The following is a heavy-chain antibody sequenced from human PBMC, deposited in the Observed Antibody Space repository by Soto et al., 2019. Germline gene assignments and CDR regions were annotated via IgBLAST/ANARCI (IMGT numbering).Heavy chain of an antibody. CDR1: GFTFSSYG. Sequence: GGSLRLSCAASGFTFSSYGMHWVRQAPGKGLEWVAVIWYDGSNKYYADSVKGRFTISRDNSKNTLYLQMNSLRAEDTAVYYCARDQAQYCSGGSCYPRTLDYWGQGTLVTVSS. CDR3: ARDQAQYCSGGSCYPRTLDY. J-gene: IGHJ4*02. V-gene: IGHV3-33*01. D-gene: IGHD2-15*01. CDR2: IWYDGSNK.